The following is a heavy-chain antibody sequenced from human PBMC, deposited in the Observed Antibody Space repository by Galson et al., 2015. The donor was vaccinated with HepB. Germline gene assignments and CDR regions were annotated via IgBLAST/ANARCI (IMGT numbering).Heavy chain of an antibody. D-gene: IGHD2-8*01. CDR3: ARAKAYCTDGVCWHKAFDI. J-gene: IGHJ3*02. V-gene: IGHV1-18*01. Sequence: SVKVSCKASGYSFTNYGISWVRQAPGQGLEWVGWIGAYNGHTDSAQKFQGRVTMTTDTSTTTAYMELRSLRSDDTAVYFCARAKAYCTDGVCWHKAFDIWGQGTMITVSS. CDR1: GYSFTNYG. CDR2: IGAYNGHT.